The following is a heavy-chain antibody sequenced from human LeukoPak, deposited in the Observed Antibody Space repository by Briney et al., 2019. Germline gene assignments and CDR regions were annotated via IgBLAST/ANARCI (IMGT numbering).Heavy chain of an antibody. CDR3: AKEWCSGGSCYNWFDP. D-gene: IGHD2-15*01. CDR2: ISYDGSNK. J-gene: IGHJ5*02. V-gene: IGHV3-30*18. Sequence: PGRSLRLSCAASGFTFSSYGMHWVRQAPGKGLEWVAVISYDGSNKYYADSVKGRFTISRDNSKNALYLQMNSLRAEDTAVYYCAKEWCSGGSCYNWFDPWGQGTLVTVSS. CDR1: GFTFSSYG.